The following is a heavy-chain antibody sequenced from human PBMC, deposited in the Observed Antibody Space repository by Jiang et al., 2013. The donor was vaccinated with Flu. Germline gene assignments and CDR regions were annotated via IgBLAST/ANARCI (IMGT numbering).Heavy chain of an antibody. Sequence: PGLVKPSETLSLTCTVSGGSINTNNYYWDWVRQPPGEGLEWIGNIYYSGSTYYNPSLKSRVTMSIDTSKNQFSLKLSSVTAADTAIYYCARHRSGPQPSDYWGQGTLVTVSS. CDR1: GGSINTNNYY. CDR2: IYYSGST. V-gene: IGHV4-39*01. D-gene: IGHD3-10*01. CDR3: ARHRSGPQPSDY. J-gene: IGHJ4*02.